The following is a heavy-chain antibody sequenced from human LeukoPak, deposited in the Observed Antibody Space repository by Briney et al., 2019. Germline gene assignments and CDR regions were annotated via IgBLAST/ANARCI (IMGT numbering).Heavy chain of an antibody. V-gene: IGHV3-74*01. J-gene: IGHJ4*02. Sequence: PGGSLRLSCAASGFTFSYAWMSWVRQAPGKGLVWVSRIKSDGSTTTYADSVKGRFTISRDNAKNTLYLQMNSLRAEDTAVYYCARVVDTHFDYWGQGTLVTVSS. D-gene: IGHD5-18*01. CDR3: ARVVDTHFDY. CDR2: IKSDGSTT. CDR1: GFTFSYAW.